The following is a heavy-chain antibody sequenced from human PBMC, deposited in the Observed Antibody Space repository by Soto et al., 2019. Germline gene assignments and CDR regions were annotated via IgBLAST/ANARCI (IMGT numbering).Heavy chain of an antibody. CDR3: ARESEDLTSNFDY. CDR1: GFTFSRYS. J-gene: IGHJ4*02. V-gene: IGHV3-21*01. Sequence: EEQLLESGGGLVQPGGSLRLSCAASGFTFSRYSMNWVRQAPGKGLEWVSSISSTTNYIYYADSMKGRFTVSRDNAKNSVYLDMNSLSAEDTAVYYCARESEDLTSNFDYWGQGTLVTVSS. CDR2: ISSTTNYI.